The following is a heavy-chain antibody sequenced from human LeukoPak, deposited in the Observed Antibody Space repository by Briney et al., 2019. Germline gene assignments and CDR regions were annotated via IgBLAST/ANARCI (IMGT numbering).Heavy chain of an antibody. Sequence: APVKVSCKTSGYTFTGYNMHWLRQAPGQGLEWMGWINPNSGDTNYAQKFQGRVTMTRDTSINTAYMELSRLRSDDTAVYYCAPTSVSYFDYWGQGTLVTVSS. J-gene: IGHJ4*02. CDR2: INPNSGDT. V-gene: IGHV1-2*02. CDR1: GYTFTGYN. D-gene: IGHD2-2*01. CDR3: APTSVSYFDY.